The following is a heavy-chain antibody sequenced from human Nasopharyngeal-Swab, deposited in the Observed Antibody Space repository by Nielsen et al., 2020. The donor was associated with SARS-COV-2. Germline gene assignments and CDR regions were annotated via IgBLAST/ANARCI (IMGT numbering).Heavy chain of an antibody. D-gene: IGHD2-2*01. CDR1: GFTFSSYS. Sequence: GGSLRLSCAASGFTFSSYSMHWVRQAPGKGLEWVAVIWYDGSNKYYADSVKGRFTISRDNSKNTLYLQMNSLRAEDTAVYYCARGVPAAAFDYWGQGTLVTVSS. J-gene: IGHJ4*02. CDR2: IWYDGSNK. CDR3: ARGVPAAAFDY. V-gene: IGHV3-33*01.